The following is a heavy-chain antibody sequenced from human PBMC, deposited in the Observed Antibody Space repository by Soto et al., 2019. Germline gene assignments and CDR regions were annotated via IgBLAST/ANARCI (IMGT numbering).Heavy chain of an antibody. D-gene: IGHD3-3*01. CDR2: IYYSGST. Sequence: SETLSLTCTVSGGSISSGDYYWSWIRQPPGKGLEWIGYIYYSGSTYYNPSLKSRVTISVDTSKNQFSLKLSSVTAADTAAYYCARITTIFGVVNRYYYYYGMDVWGQGTTVTVS. CDR3: ARITTIFGVVNRYYYYYGMDV. V-gene: IGHV4-30-4*01. CDR1: GGSISSGDYY. J-gene: IGHJ6*02.